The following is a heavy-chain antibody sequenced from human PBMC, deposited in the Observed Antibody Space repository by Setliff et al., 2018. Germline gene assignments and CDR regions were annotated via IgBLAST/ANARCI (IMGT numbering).Heavy chain of an antibody. CDR3: AREKKARSPDSSGRMEDAFDI. CDR2: IYYSGNSNYDT. CDR1: GGSINSYY. V-gene: IGHV4-59*12. J-gene: IGHJ3*02. D-gene: IGHD3-22*01. Sequence: NPSETLSLTCIVSGGSINSYYWNWIRQPPGKGLEWIGAIYYSGNSNYDTNYNPSLKSRVTKLSDKSKNQFSLKLSSVTAADTAVYYCAREKKARSPDSSGRMEDAFDIWGQGTMVTVSS.